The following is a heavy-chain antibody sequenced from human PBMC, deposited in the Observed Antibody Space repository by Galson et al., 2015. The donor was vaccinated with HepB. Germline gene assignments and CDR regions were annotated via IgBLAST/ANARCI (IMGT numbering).Heavy chain of an antibody. CDR3: VRDDALWSWYFDS. J-gene: IGHJ4*02. V-gene: IGHV3-48*03. CDR1: GFTFGAYE. Sequence: SLRLSCAASGFTFGAYEMNWVRQAPGQGLEWISYISSNGYMIYYAESVKGRFTVSRDNDRDSLYLQMNSLRVEDTAVYYCVRDDALWSWYFDSWGQGILVTVSS. CDR2: ISSNGYMI. D-gene: IGHD3-10*01.